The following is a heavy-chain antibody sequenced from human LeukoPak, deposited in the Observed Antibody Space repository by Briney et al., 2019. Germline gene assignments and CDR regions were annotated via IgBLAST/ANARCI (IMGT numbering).Heavy chain of an antibody. J-gene: IGHJ4*02. CDR3: ARTLRGQNYYGYLNY. V-gene: IGHV4-59*01. D-gene: IGHD3-16*01. Sequence: SETLSLTCTVSSGSISSDYWSWIRQPPGKGLEWIGYISYSGSANYNPSLKTRVTISIDKSKNQFSLKMTSVTAADTAVYYCARTLRGQNYYGYLNYWGQGTLVTVSS. CDR2: ISYSGSA. CDR1: SGSISSDY.